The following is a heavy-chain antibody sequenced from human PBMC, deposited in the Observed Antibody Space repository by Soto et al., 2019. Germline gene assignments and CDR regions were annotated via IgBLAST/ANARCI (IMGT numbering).Heavy chain of an antibody. CDR2: ISAYNGNT. Sequence: ASVKVSCKASGYTFTSYGISWVRQAPGQGLEWMGWISAYNGNTNYAQKLQGRVTMTTDTSTSTAYMELRSLRSDDTAVYYCARVWDYGDYHYYYYGMDVWGQGTTVTVSS. V-gene: IGHV1-18*01. CDR3: ARVWDYGDYHYYYYGMDV. J-gene: IGHJ6*02. D-gene: IGHD4-17*01. CDR1: GYTFTSYG.